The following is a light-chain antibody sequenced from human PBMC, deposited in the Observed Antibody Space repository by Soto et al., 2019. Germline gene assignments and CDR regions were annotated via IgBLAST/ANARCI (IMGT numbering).Light chain of an antibody. Sequence: QSVLSQPPSASGTPGQRVSISCCGANSNIGVNHVYWYQQFPGTALKLLIYRSNQRPSGVPDRFSASKSGTSASLDISGLRSEDEADYFCAAWEDSLSGPVFGGGTQLTVL. CDR1: NSNIGVNH. J-gene: IGLJ7*01. CDR3: AAWEDSLSGPV. V-gene: IGLV1-47*01. CDR2: RSN.